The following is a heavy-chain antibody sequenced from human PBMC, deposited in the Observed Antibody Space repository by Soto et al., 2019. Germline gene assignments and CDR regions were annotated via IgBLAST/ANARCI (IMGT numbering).Heavy chain of an antibody. J-gene: IGHJ6*03. CDR3: AKDLEASTVTTLGYYYYYYMDV. V-gene: IGHV3-30*18. Sequence: GGSLRLSCAASGFTFSSYGMHWVRQAPGKGLEWVAVISYDGSNKYYADSVKGRFTISRDNSKNTLYLQMNSLRAEDTAVYYCAKDLEASTVTTLGYYYYYYMDVWGKGTTVTVSS. D-gene: IGHD4-17*01. CDR1: GFTFSSYG. CDR2: ISYDGSNK.